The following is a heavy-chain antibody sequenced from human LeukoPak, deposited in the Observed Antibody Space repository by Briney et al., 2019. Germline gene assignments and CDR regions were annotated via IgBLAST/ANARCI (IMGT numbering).Heavy chain of an antibody. V-gene: IGHV3-11*04. CDR1: GFTFSDYY. CDR2: ISSSGSTI. Sequence: GGSLRLSCAASGFTFSDYYMSWIRQAPGKGLEWVSYISSSGSTIYYADSVKGRFTISRDNAKNSLYLQMNSLRAEDTAVYYCARDGIAARHDAFDIWGQGTMVTVSS. CDR3: ARDGIAARHDAFDI. J-gene: IGHJ3*02. D-gene: IGHD6-6*01.